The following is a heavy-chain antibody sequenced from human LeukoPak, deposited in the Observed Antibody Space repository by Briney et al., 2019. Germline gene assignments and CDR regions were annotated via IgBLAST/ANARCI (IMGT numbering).Heavy chain of an antibody. CDR1: GFTVSSNY. D-gene: IGHD2-15*01. Sequence: PGGSLRLSCAASGFTVSSNYMSWVRQAPGKGLEWVSVIYSGGSTYYADSAKGRFTISRDNSKSTLFLQMNSLRAEDTAVYFCTRDSALLGVAFDLWGQGTVVTVSS. CDR2: IYSGGST. V-gene: IGHV3-53*05. CDR3: TRDSALLGVAFDL. J-gene: IGHJ3*01.